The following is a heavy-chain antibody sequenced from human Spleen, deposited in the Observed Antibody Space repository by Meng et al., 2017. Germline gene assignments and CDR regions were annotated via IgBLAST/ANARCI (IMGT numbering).Heavy chain of an antibody. Sequence: LQRSGPGLVKPSQTPSPSCSVAEDSVSSNSVAWNWSRQTPSRGIEWRVRTSYRSRWYKDYAVSVKSRITFKPDTSKNEFSLQLNSVTPEDTAVYFCARGTATLDFWGHGTLVTVSS. J-gene: IGHJ4*01. D-gene: IGHD2-15*01. CDR1: EDSVSSNSVA. V-gene: IGHV6-1*01. CDR2: TSYRSRWYK. CDR3: ARGTATLDF.